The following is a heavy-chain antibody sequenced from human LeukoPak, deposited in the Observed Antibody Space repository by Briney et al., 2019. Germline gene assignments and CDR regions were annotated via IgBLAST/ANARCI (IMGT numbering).Heavy chain of an antibody. V-gene: IGHV3-9*01. CDR3: AKGGFIAVPTNWFDP. CDR1: GFTFDDYA. D-gene: IGHD6-19*01. CDR2: ISWNSGSI. Sequence: PGRSLRLSCAASGFTFDDYAMHWVRQAPGKGLEWVSGISWNSGSIDYADSVKGRFTISRDNAKNSLYLQMNSLRAEDTALYYCAKGGFIAVPTNWFDPWGQGTLVTVSS. J-gene: IGHJ5*02.